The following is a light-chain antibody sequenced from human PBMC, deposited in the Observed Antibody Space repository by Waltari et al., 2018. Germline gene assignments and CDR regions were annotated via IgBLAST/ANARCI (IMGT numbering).Light chain of an antibody. J-gene: IGLJ3*02. V-gene: IGLV8-61*01. Sequence: QTVVTQEPSFSVSPGGPVSLTCGLSSGSVSTSYYPTWYQQTPGQAPRTLIYSTNTSSSGVPDRFSGSILGNKAALTITGAQADYESDYYCVLYMGSGIWVFGGGTKLTVL. CDR1: SGSVSTSYY. CDR3: VLYMGSGIWV. CDR2: STN.